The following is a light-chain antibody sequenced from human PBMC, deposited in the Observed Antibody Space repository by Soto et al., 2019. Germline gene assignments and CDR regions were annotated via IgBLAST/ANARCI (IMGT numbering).Light chain of an antibody. CDR2: EVS. CDR3: SSYAGSSNYV. Sequence: QSVLTQPPSASGSPGQSLTISCTGTRXDVGGYDYVSWYQQHPGQAPKLMIFEVSQRPSGVPDRFSGSKSGNTASLTVSALQAEDEADYFCSSYAGSSNYVFGTGTKVTVL. J-gene: IGLJ1*01. CDR1: RXDVGGYDY. V-gene: IGLV2-8*01.